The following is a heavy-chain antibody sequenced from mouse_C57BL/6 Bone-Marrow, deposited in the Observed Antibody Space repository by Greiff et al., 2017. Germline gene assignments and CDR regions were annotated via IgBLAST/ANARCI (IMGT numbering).Heavy chain of an antibody. V-gene: IGHV5-2*01. D-gene: IGHD2-4*01. CDR3: ARGDYDVAWFAY. Sequence: EVQGVESGGGLVQPGESLKLSCESNEYEFPSHDMSWVRKTPEKRLELVAAINIDGGSTYYPDTRERRFIISRDNTKKNLYLQMSSLMSEDTALYYCARGDYDVAWFAYWGQGTLVTVSA. CDR1: EYEFPSHD. CDR2: INIDGGST. J-gene: IGHJ3*01.